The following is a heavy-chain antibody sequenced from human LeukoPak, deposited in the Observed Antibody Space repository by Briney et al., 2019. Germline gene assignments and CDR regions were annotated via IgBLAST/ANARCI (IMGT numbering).Heavy chain of an antibody. CDR1: GYSVSGAYY. Sequence: SETLSLTCSVSGYSVSGAYYWGWLRQPPGKGLEWIGTMYHSGNYYYNPSPQSRLTISVDTSKNQFSLKLISVTASDTAVYYCARTTEGGYTYDYFYYYYMDVWGKGTTVTISS. J-gene: IGHJ6*03. V-gene: IGHV4-38-2*01. CDR2: MYHSGNY. CDR3: ARTTEGGYTYDYFYYYYMDV. D-gene: IGHD5-18*01.